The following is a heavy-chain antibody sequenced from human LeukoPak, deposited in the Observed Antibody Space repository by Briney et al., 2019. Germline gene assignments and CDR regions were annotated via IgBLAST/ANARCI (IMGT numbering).Heavy chain of an antibody. V-gene: IGHV3-23*01. CDR2: IGGRDGST. J-gene: IGHJ4*02. D-gene: IGHD3-10*01. CDR3: AKGHYYGSGSLDY. Sequence: GGSLRLSCAASGFTLSSNYMSWVRQAAGKGLEWVSAIGGRDGSTYYADSVKGRFTISRDNSKDTLYVQMNSLRAEDTAVYYCAKGHYYGSGSLDYWGQGTLVTVSA. CDR1: GFTLSSNY.